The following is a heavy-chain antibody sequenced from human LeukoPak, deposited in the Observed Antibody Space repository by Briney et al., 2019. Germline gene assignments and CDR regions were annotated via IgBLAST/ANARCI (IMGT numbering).Heavy chain of an antibody. CDR2: IKQDGSEK. Sequence: GGSLRLSCAASVFTFSSYWMSWVRQAPGKGLEWVANIKQDGSEKYYVDSVKGRFTISRDNAKNSLYLQMNSLRAEDTAVYYCARDGIAVADYWGQGTLVTVSS. J-gene: IGHJ4*02. V-gene: IGHV3-7*01. CDR3: ARDGIAVADY. D-gene: IGHD6-19*01. CDR1: VFTFSSYW.